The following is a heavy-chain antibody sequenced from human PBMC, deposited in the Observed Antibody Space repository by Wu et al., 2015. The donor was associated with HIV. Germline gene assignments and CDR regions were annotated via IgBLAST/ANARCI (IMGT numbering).Heavy chain of an antibody. CDR1: GGTFSSYA. D-gene: IGHD6-19*01. Sequence: QVQLVQSGAEVKKFGSSVKVSCKASGGTFSSYAISWVRQAPGQGLEWMGRIIPIFGTANYAQKFQGRVTITADESTSTAYMELSSLRSEDTAVYYCARDPPGTVAGSSWFDPWGQGPWSPSPQ. V-gene: IGHV1-69*13. J-gene: IGHJ5*02. CDR3: ARDPPGTVAGSSWFDP. CDR2: IIPIFGTA.